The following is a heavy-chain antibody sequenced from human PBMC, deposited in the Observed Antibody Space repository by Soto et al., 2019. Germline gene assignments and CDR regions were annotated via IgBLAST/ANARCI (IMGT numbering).Heavy chain of an antibody. CDR3: ASQSTGYPYYFNY. Sequence: SETLSLTCAVSGGSISSGGYSWSWIRQPPGKGLEWIGYIHHSGSTYYNPSLKSRVTISVDRSKNQFSLKLSSVTAADTAVYYCASQSTGYPYYFNYWGQGTLVTVSS. D-gene: IGHD3-22*01. J-gene: IGHJ4*02. V-gene: IGHV4-30-2*01. CDR2: IHHSGST. CDR1: GGSISSGGYS.